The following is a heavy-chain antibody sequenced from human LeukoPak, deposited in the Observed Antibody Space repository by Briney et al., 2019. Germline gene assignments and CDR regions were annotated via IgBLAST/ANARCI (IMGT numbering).Heavy chain of an antibody. Sequence: AGGSLRLSCAASGFTFSRYSMNWVRQAPGKGLEWVSGISGSGGGSSTYYADSVKGRFTISRDNSKNTLYVRMNSLRAEDTAVYYCAKSGYNRFDYWGQGTLVTVSS. J-gene: IGHJ4*02. CDR2: ISGSGGGSST. CDR3: AKSGYNRFDY. D-gene: IGHD5-24*01. V-gene: IGHV3-23*01. CDR1: GFTFSRYS.